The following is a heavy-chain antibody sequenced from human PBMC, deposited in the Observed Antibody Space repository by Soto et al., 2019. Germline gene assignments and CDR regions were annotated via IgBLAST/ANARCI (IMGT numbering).Heavy chain of an antibody. Sequence: SVKVSCKASGYTFISYPINWVRQAPGQGLEWMGRISPILGIATYAQKFQGRVTITADKSTSTAYMELSSLRSEDTAVYYCASNYGDYASYYYYMDVWGKGTTVTVSS. CDR2: ISPILGIA. CDR3: ASNYGDYASYYYYMDV. V-gene: IGHV1-69*02. D-gene: IGHD4-17*01. J-gene: IGHJ6*03. CDR1: GYTFISYP.